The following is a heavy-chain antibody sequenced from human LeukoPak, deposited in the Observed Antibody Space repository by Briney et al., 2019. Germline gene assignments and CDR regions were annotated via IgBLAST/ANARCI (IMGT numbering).Heavy chain of an antibody. CDR2: ISSSSSSI. Sequence: GGSLRLSCAGSGFTFSRHSMNWVRQAPGKGLEWVSYISSSSSSIYYADSVKGRFTISRDNAKNSLYLQMNSLRAEDTAVYYCARVQDGDFWSGYPFDYWGQGTLVTVSS. J-gene: IGHJ4*02. CDR1: GFTFSRHS. CDR3: ARVQDGDFWSGYPFDY. D-gene: IGHD3-3*01. V-gene: IGHV3-48*04.